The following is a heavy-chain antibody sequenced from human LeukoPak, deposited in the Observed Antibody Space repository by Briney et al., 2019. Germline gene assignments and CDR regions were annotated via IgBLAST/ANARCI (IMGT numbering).Heavy chain of an antibody. D-gene: IGHD3-16*01. CDR1: GYTFTSYG. CDR3: ARTDVNYDYVWGTSPAYYFDY. CDR2: IIPIFGTA. J-gene: IGHJ4*02. V-gene: IGHV1-69*13. Sequence: ASVKVSCKASGYTFTSYGISWVRQAPGQGLEWMGGIIPIFGTANYAQKFQGRVTITADESTSTAYMELSSLRSEDTAVYYCARTDVNYDYVWGTSPAYYFDYWGQGTLVTVSS.